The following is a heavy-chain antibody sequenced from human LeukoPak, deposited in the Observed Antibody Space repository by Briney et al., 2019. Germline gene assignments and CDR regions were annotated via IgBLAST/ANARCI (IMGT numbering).Heavy chain of an antibody. V-gene: IGHV3-48*03. J-gene: IGHJ3*02. Sequence: GGSLRLSCAASGFTFRIYDMNWVRQAPGKGLEWVSYISSSGSTRSYADSVQGRFTISRDNAKNSLSLQMNSLRAEDTAVYYCARVAWRVFDIWGQGTMVTVSS. D-gene: IGHD5-12*01. CDR3: ARVAWRVFDI. CDR2: ISSSGSTR. CDR1: GFTFRIYD.